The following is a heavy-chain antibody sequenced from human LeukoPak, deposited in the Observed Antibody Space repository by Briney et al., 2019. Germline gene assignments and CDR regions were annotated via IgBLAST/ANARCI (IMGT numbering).Heavy chain of an antibody. CDR3: AKSAIYGSGSFYYMDV. CDR2: IIPIFGTA. J-gene: IGHJ6*03. D-gene: IGHD3-10*01. Sequence: SVEVSCKGSGGTFSSYAISRVRQAPGQGLEWMGRIIPIFGTANYAQKFQGRVTITTDESTSTAYMELSSLRSEDTAVYYCAKSAIYGSGSFYYMDVWGKGTTVTVSS. CDR1: GGTFSSYA. V-gene: IGHV1-69*05.